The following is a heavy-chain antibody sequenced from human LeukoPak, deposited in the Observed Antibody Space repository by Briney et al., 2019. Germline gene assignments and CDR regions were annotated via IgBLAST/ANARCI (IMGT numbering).Heavy chain of an antibody. CDR3: AKPDYSRSSGPYFFDY. V-gene: IGHV3-30*02. CDR2: IRYDGKKK. D-gene: IGHD6-6*01. CDR1: GFTFSSYG. J-gene: IGHJ4*02. Sequence: GGALRLSCAASGFTFSSYGMHGVGQARGKGGEGVAFIRYDGKKKNYADSVKGGLTISRENSKKTLYLQMNSLRAEDTAVYYCAKPDYSRSSGPYFFDYWGQGTLVAVSS.